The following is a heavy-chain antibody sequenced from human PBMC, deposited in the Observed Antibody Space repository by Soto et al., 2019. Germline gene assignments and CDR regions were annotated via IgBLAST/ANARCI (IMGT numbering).Heavy chain of an antibody. V-gene: IGHV3-23*01. CDR1: GFTFSSYA. Sequence: EVQLLESGGGLVQPGGSLRLSCAASGFTFSSYAMNWVRQAPGKGLEWVSVISGSGDSTYYADSVKGRFTISRDNSKTPLYLKRNSLRAEDTAVYYCAKRGSGSYFDYWGQGTLVTVSS. J-gene: IGHJ4*02. CDR3: AKRGSGSYFDY. CDR2: ISGSGDST. D-gene: IGHD1-26*01.